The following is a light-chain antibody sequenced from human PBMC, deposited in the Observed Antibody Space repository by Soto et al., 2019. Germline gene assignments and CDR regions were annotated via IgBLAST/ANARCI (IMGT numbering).Light chain of an antibody. CDR2: DVS. CDR3: SSYTSSSSHVA. V-gene: IGLV2-14*01. Sequence: QSVLTQPASVSGSPGQSITISCTGTSSDVGGYNYVSWYQQHPGKAPKFMIYDVSNRPSGVSNRFSGSKSGNTASLTISGLQAEDEADYYCSSYTSSSSHVAFGGGTKLTVL. CDR1: SSDVGGYNY. J-gene: IGLJ2*01.